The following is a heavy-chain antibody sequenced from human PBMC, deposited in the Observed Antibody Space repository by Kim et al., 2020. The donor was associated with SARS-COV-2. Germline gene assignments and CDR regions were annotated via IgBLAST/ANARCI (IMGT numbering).Heavy chain of an antibody. D-gene: IGHD3-22*01. CDR2: ISYDGSNK. CDR3: ARDRGLVNAMIVVGGLDY. J-gene: IGHJ4*02. V-gene: IGHV3-30-3*01. CDR1: GFTFSSYA. Sequence: GGSLRLSCAASGFTFSSYAMHWVRQAPGKGLEWVAVISYDGSNKYYADSVKGRFTISRDNSKNTLYLQMNSLRAEDTAVYYCARDRGLVNAMIVVGGLDYWGQGTLVTVSS.